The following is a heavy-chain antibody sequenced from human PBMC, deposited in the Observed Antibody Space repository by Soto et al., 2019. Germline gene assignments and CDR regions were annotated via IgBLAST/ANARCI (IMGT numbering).Heavy chain of an antibody. J-gene: IGHJ3*02. CDR1: GGAISSSDW. Sequence: SETLSLTCAVSGGAISSSDWWSWVRQPPGQGLEWIGEIYHSGSTNYNPSLKSRVTISVDKSKNQFSLKLSSVTAADTAVYYCARDGGYYYDSSGYTAFDIWGQGTMVTVSS. V-gene: IGHV4-4*02. CDR3: ARDGGYYYDSSGYTAFDI. D-gene: IGHD3-22*01. CDR2: IYHSGST.